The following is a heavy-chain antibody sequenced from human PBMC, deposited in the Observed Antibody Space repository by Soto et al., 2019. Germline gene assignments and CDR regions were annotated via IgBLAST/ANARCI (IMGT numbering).Heavy chain of an antibody. CDR1: GGTFTNYA. CDR3: ARTTTAYNWSDL. D-gene: IGHD4-17*01. Sequence: QVQLVQSGAEVKKPGSSVKVSCKASGGTFTNYAINWVRQAPGQGLEWMGGIIPISGAVNYEQKFQGRVTITADESTSTVYMALSSLRSENTAVYYCARTTTAYNWSDLWGQGTLVTVSS. CDR2: IIPISGAV. J-gene: IGHJ5*02. V-gene: IGHV1-69*01.